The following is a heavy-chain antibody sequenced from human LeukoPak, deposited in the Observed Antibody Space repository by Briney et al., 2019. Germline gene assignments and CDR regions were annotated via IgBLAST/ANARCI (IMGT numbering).Heavy chain of an antibody. CDR2: ISAYNGNT. CDR1: GYTFTSYC. V-gene: IGHV1-18*01. Sequence: EASVKVSCKASGYTFTSYCISWVRQAPGQGLEWMGWISAYNGNTNYAQKLQGRVTMTTDTSTSTAYMELRSLRSDDTAVYYCARNQPPHVHYDILSCYLGYYYYYYDMDVWGKGITVTVSS. D-gene: IGHD3-9*01. J-gene: IGHJ6*03. CDR3: ARNQPPHVHYDILSCYLGYYYYYYDMDV.